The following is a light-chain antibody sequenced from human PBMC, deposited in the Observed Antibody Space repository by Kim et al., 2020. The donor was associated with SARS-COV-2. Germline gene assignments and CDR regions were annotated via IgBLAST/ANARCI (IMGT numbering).Light chain of an antibody. CDR2: DVS. CDR3: SSYTSSSSYVV. J-gene: IGLJ2*01. CDR1: SSDVGGYNY. Sequence: QPVLTQPASVSGSPGQSITISCTGTSSDVGGYNYVSWYQRHPGKAPKLMIYDVSNRPSGVSNRFSGSKSGNTASLTISGLQAEDEADYYCSSYTSSSSYVVFGGGTQLTVL. V-gene: IGLV2-14*03.